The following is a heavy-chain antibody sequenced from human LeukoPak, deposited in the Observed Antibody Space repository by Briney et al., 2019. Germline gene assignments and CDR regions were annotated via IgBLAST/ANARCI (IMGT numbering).Heavy chain of an antibody. J-gene: IGHJ6*02. CDR1: GFTFSSYG. CDR3: AKMLYSSSSEALYYYYYGMDV. CDR2: ISYDGSNK. V-gene: IGHV3-30*18. Sequence: GGSLRLSCAASGFTFSSYGMHWVRQAPGKGLEWVAVISYDGSNKYYADSEKGRFTISRDNSKNTLYLQMNSLRAEDTAVYYCAKMLYSSSSEALYYYYYGMDVWGQGTTVTVSS. D-gene: IGHD6-6*01.